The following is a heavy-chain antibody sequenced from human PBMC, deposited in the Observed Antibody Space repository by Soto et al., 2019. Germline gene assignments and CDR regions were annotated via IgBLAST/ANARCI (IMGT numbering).Heavy chain of an antibody. Sequence: QVQLVESGGGVIQPGKSLRLSCTASGFVFSDFGMHWVRRAPGKGLEWVALIWFDGSDQHYKDSVKGRFIISRDNSKNTLYLEMSNLRVEDTTVYYSARDGAEDYYDSLEVDLWCQGTLVTVSS. D-gene: IGHD3-22*01. CDR1: GFVFSDFG. V-gene: IGHV3-33*01. CDR3: ARDGAEDYYDSLEVDL. CDR2: IWFDGSDQ. J-gene: IGHJ5*02.